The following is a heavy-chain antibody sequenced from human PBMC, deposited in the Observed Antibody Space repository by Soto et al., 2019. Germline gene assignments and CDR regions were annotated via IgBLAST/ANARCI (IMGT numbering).Heavy chain of an antibody. Sequence: SETLSLTCTVSGGSISSYYWSWIRQPPGKGLEWIGYIYYSGSTNYNPSLKSRVTISVDTSKNQFSLKLSSVTAADTAVYYCARNHRLIPYYFDYWGQGTLVTVSS. CDR1: GGSISSYY. CDR2: IYYSGST. CDR3: ARNHRLIPYYFDY. J-gene: IGHJ4*02. D-gene: IGHD2-2*01. V-gene: IGHV4-59*01.